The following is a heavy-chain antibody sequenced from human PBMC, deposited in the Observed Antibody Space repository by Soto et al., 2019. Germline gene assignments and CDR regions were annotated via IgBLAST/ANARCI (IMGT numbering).Heavy chain of an antibody. Sequence: PSLTCSVSGGSMNTYYWSWIRQPPGKGLEWIGYIYSSGSTNYKLSLKSRVVFSVDTSKNQFSLKLSSVTAADTGVYYCARGSGNPFDYWGQGTLVTVSS. CDR2: IYSSGST. J-gene: IGHJ4*02. CDR3: ARGSGNPFDY. V-gene: IGHV4-59*01. CDR1: GGSMNTYY. D-gene: IGHD2-15*01.